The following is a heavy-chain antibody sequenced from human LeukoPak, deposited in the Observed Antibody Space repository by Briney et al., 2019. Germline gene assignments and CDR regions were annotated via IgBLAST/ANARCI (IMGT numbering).Heavy chain of an antibody. D-gene: IGHD3-22*01. Sequence: GGSLRLSCAASGFTFSSYAMSWVRQAPGKGLEWVSAISGSGGSTYYADSVKGRFTISRDNAKNSLYLQMNSLRAEDTAVYYCARPILGTYYYDSSGYGWGQGTLVTVSS. J-gene: IGHJ4*02. V-gene: IGHV3-23*01. CDR3: ARPILGTYYYDSSGYG. CDR2: ISGSGGST. CDR1: GFTFSSYA.